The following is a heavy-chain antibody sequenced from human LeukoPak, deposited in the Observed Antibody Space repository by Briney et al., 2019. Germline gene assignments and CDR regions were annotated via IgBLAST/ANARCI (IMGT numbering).Heavy chain of an antibody. CDR1: RFTFSSYA. J-gene: IGHJ4*02. D-gene: IGHD3-3*01. Sequence: GGSLRLSCAASRFTFSSYAMSWVRQAPGKGLEWVSAISGSGGSTYYADSVKGRFTISRDNSKNTLYLQMNSLRAEDTAVYYCAKDPVLRFLEWSSPSYFDYWGQGTLVTVSS. CDR2: ISGSGGST. V-gene: IGHV3-23*01. CDR3: AKDPVLRFLEWSSPSYFDY.